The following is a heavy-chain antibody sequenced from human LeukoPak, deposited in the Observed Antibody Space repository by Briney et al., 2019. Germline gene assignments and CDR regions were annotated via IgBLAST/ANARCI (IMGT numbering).Heavy chain of an antibody. CDR3: AKDSSSWYRSGYY. Sequence: ASVKVSCKASGGTFSSYAISWVRQAPGQGLEWMGRIIPILGIANYAQKFQGRVTVTADKSTSTAYMELSSLRSEDTAVYYCAKDSSSWYRSGYYWGQGTLVTVSS. CDR2: IIPILGIA. CDR1: GGTFSSYA. D-gene: IGHD6-13*01. J-gene: IGHJ4*02. V-gene: IGHV1-69*04.